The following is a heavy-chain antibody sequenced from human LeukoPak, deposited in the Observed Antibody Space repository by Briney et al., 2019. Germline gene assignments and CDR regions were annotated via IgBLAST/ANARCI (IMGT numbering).Heavy chain of an antibody. CDR2: IYYSGST. J-gene: IGHJ5*02. D-gene: IGHD5-18*01. Sequence: PSETLSLTCNVSGGSISSSSYYWGWIRQPPGKGLEWIGNIYYSGSTDYNPSLKSRVTISVDTSKNQFSLKLSSVTAADTAVYYCARTAAMVSLLRWFDPWGQGTLVTVSS. V-gene: IGHV4-39*07. CDR3: ARTAAMVSLLRWFDP. CDR1: GGSISSSSYY.